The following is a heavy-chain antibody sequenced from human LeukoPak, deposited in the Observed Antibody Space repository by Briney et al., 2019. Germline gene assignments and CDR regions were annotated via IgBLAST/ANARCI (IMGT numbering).Heavy chain of an antibody. CDR2: IYPGDSDT. V-gene: IGHV5-51*01. CDR1: GYSFTSYW. J-gene: IGHJ1*01. CDR3: ARQAVPVAKYFQH. D-gene: IGHD2-2*01. Sequence: GESLKISCQGSGYSFTSYWIGWVRQMPGKGLEWMGIIYPGDSDTRYSPSFQGQVTISADKSISTTYLQWSSLKASDTAMYYCARQAVPVAKYFQHWGQGTLVTVSS.